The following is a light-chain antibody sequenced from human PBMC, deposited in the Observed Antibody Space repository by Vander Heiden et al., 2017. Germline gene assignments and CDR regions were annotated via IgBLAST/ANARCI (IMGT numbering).Light chain of an antibody. Sequence: SLLSPPPSPSPPPPPRDTMSCAGSSYNMGTNFVYWYQQLPGTAPKLLIYKNNQRPSGVPDRCSGSKSGTSASLAISGLRSEDEADYYCAAWDDSLSGRVFGGGTKLTVL. V-gene: IGLV1-47*01. CDR1: SYNMGTNF. CDR2: KNN. J-gene: IGLJ3*02. CDR3: AAWDDSLSGRV.